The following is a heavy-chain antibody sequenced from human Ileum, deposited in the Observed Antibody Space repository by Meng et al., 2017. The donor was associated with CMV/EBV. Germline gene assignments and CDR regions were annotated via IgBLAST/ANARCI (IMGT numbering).Heavy chain of an antibody. Sequence: GSLRLSCTVSGGSVSSGSYYWSWIRQPPGKGLEWIGYIYYNGSTNYNPSLKSRVTISVDTSKNQFSLKRSSVTAADTAVYDCARVRLELHYYFEYWGQGTLVTVYS. CDR2: IYYNGST. D-gene: IGHD1-7*01. CDR1: GGSVSSGSYY. CDR3: ARVRLELHYYFEY. V-gene: IGHV4-61*01. J-gene: IGHJ4*02.